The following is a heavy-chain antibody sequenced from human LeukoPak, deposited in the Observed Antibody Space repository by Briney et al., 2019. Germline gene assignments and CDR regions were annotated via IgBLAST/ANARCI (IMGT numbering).Heavy chain of an antibody. CDR1: GYTFTGYY. CDR2: INPNSGGT. V-gene: IGHV1-2*02. J-gene: IGHJ5*02. Sequence: ASVKVSCKASGYTFTGYYMHWVRQAPGQGLEWMGWINPNSGGTSYAQKFQGRVTMTRDTSISTAYMELSRLRSGDTAVYYCARGCGCSSTSCFPITFDPWGQGTLVTVYS. D-gene: IGHD2-2*01. CDR3: ARGCGCSSTSCFPITFDP.